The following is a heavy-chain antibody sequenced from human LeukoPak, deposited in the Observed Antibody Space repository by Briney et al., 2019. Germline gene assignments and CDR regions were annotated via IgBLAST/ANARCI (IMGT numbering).Heavy chain of an antibody. CDR1: GFTFNSYD. V-gene: IGHV3-33*01. J-gene: IGHJ4*02. CDR2: IWYDGSNK. CDR3: ARRYCSTTSCPVDY. D-gene: IGHD2-2*01. Sequence: RPGGSLRLSCAASGFTFNSYDMHWVRQAPGKGLEWVAIIWYDGSNKYYADSVKGRFTISRDNSKNTLYLQMNSLRAEDTAVYYCARRYCSTTSCPVDYWGQGTLVTVSS.